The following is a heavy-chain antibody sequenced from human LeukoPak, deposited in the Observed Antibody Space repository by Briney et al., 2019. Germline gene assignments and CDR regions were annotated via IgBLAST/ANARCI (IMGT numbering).Heavy chain of an antibody. CDR2: MNPNSGNT. V-gene: IGHV1-8*01. D-gene: IGHD3-16*02. Sequence: ASVKVSCKASGYTFTSYDSNWVRQATGQGLEWMGWMNPNSGNTGYAQKFQGRATMTRNTSISTAYMELSSLRSEDTAVYYCEXXXXXXXXXXXLSNYYYYYMDVWGKGTTVTISS. J-gene: IGHJ6*03. CDR3: EXXXXXXXXXXXLSNYYYYYMDV. CDR1: GYTFTSYD.